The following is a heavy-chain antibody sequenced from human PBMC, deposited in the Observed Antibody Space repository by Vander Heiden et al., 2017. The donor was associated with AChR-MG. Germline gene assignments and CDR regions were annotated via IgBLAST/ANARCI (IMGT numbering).Heavy chain of an antibody. J-gene: IGHJ3*02. CDR2: IYNVGTA. D-gene: IGHD2-15*01. V-gene: IGHV4-30-4*01. CDR3: ARVDEGTPYWSGGKSYSGGGYDAFDI. CDR1: GGSISSGNYY. Sequence: QVQLQESGPGLVEPSQTLSLTCSVSGGSISSGNYYWSWIRQPPGKGLEWIGYIYNVGTASYNSSLNSRLTISVDPSKNQFSLKLSSVTAADTAVYFCARVDEGTPYWSGGKSYSGGGYDAFDIWGQGKMVTVSS.